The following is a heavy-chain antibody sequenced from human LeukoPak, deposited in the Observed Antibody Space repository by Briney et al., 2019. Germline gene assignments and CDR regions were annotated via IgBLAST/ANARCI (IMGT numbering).Heavy chain of an antibody. CDR3: ARDQGYYMDV. V-gene: IGHV3-21*01. Sequence: GGSLRLSCAASGFTFSSYSMNWVRQAPGKGLEWVSSISSSSSYTYYADSVKGRFTISRDNAKNSLYLQMNSLRAEDTAAYYCARDQGYYMDVWGKGTTVTISS. J-gene: IGHJ6*03. CDR1: GFTFSSYS. CDR2: ISSSSSYT.